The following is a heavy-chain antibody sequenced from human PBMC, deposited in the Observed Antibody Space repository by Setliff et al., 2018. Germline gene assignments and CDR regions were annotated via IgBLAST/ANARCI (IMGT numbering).Heavy chain of an antibody. Sequence: SVKVSCKASGDSFSNYAISWVRQAPGQGLEWMGGIIPMFGTPAYTQKFQDRVTITTDESTSTAYMELNSLTSEDTAVYYCARSPAVLGIVYLDPWGQGTLVTVSS. J-gene: IGHJ5*02. V-gene: IGHV1-69*05. CDR1: GDSFSNYA. CDR3: ARSPAVLGIVYLDP. D-gene: IGHD2-15*01. CDR2: IIPMFGTP.